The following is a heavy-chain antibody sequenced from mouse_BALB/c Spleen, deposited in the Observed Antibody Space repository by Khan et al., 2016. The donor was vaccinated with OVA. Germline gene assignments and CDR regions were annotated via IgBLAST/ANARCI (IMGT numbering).Heavy chain of an antibody. V-gene: IGHV5-6-5*01. CDR2: ISRGDTT. CDR1: GFTFSNYG. CDR3: AIDYWFAY. J-gene: IGHJ3*01. Sequence: EVQGVESGGGLVKPGGSLKISCAASGFTFSNYGVSWVRQTPEKRMEWVASISRGDTTYYPDSVKGRFNNSRDNARNILYLQMSSLMSEATAMYYGAIDYWFAYWGQGTLVTVSA.